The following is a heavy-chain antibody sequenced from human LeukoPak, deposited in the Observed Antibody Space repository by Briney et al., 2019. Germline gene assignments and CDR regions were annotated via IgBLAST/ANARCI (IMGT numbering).Heavy chain of an antibody. J-gene: IGHJ4*02. CDR1: GFTFSSYN. V-gene: IGHV3-21*01. CDR2: ISSSSSYI. Sequence: GGSLRLSCAASGFTFSSYNMNWVRQAPGKGLEWVSSISSSSSYIYYADSLKGRFTISRDNAKNSLYLQINSLRAEDTAVYYCSTSRFCNSTSCLFPFDNWGQGTLVTVSS. D-gene: IGHD2-2*01. CDR3: STSRFCNSTSCLFPFDN.